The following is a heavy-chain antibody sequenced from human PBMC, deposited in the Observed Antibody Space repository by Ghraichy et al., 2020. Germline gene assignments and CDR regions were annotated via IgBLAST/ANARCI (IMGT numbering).Heavy chain of an antibody. V-gene: IGHV4-4*07. CDR2: IYTSGST. CDR1: GGSISSYY. CDR3: AREGELRYCSSTSCPRFDP. J-gene: IGHJ5*02. Sequence: SETLSLTCTVSGGSISSYYWSWIRQPAGKGLEWIGRIYTSGSTNYNLSLKSRVTMSVDTSKNQFSLKLSSVTAADTAVYYCAREGELRYCSSTSCPRFDPWGQGTLVTVSS. D-gene: IGHD2-2*01.